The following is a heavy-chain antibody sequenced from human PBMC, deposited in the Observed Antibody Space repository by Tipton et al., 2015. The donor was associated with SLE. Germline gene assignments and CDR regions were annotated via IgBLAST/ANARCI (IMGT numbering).Heavy chain of an antibody. CDR2: IYSGGRT. V-gene: IGHV3-66*01. Sequence: SLRLSCAASGFDVYDHYMSWVRQAPGKGLEWVSVIYSGGRTNSADSVKGRFTISSDSSKNTLFLDMSSLRDEDTAVYYCARGDYGDYTLFDHWGQGTLVTVSP. CDR1: GFDVYDHY. CDR3: ARGDYGDYTLFDH. J-gene: IGHJ4*02. D-gene: IGHD4-17*01.